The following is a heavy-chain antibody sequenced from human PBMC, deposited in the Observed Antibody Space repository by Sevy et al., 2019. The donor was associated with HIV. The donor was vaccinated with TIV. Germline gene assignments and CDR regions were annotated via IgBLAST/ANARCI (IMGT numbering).Heavy chain of an antibody. Sequence: GGSLRLSCAASGFTFSSYGMHWVRQAPGKGLEWVADISYDGSNKYYADSVKGRFTISRDNSKNTLYLQMNSLRAEDTAVYYCANGGAKYYYYGMDVWGQGTTVTVSS. J-gene: IGHJ6*02. CDR1: GFTFSSYG. V-gene: IGHV3-30*18. D-gene: IGHD1-26*01. CDR2: ISYDGSNK. CDR3: ANGGAKYYYYGMDV.